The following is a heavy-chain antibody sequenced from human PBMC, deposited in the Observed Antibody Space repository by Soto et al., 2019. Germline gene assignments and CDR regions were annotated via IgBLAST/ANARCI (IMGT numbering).Heavy chain of an antibody. J-gene: IGHJ6*03. CDR1: EFTFGDYA. V-gene: IGHV3-49*03. Sequence: GGSLRLSCAASEFTFGDYAMSWFRQAPGKGMEWVGFIRSKAYGGTTEYAASVKGRFTISRDDSKSIAYLQMNSLKTEDTAVYFCTRNYDYIWGNYRQNYYYYYMDVWGKGTTVTVSS. D-gene: IGHD3-16*02. CDR2: IRSKAYGGTT. CDR3: TRNYDYIWGNYRQNYYYYYMDV.